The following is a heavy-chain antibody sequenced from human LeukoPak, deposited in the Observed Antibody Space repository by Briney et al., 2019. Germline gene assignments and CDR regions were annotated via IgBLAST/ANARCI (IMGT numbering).Heavy chain of an antibody. CDR3: AKGYYYDSSGYYGTEYFQH. CDR1: GFTVSSNY. D-gene: IGHD3-22*01. Sequence: GGSLRLSCAASGFTVSSNYMSWVRQAPGKGLEWVSTISGSGGSTYYADSVKGRFTISRDNSKNTLYLQMNSLRAEDTAVYYCAKGYYYDSSGYYGTEYFQHWGQGTLVTVSS. J-gene: IGHJ1*01. V-gene: IGHV3-23*01. CDR2: ISGSGGST.